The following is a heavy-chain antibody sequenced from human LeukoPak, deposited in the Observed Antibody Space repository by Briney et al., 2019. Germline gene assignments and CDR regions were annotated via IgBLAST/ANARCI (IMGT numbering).Heavy chain of an antibody. V-gene: IGHV3-66*04. Sequence: GGSLRLSCAASKFIVSNNYMSWVRQAPGKGLEWVSVMYTGGSTYYADSVKGRFTISRDNSKNTLYLQMNSLRVEDTAVYYCASHDWFDPWGQGTLVTVSS. CDR1: KFIVSNNY. CDR2: MYTGGST. J-gene: IGHJ5*02. CDR3: ASHDWFDP.